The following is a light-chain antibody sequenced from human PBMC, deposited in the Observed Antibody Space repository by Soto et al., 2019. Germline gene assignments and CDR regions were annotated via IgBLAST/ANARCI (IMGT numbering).Light chain of an antibody. CDR3: QTWGTGIHYV. CDR2: LNSDGSH. V-gene: IGLV4-69*01. Sequence: QPVLTQSPSASASLGASVKLTCTLSSGHSNYAIAWHQQQPEKGPRYLMKLNSDGSHSKGDGIPDRFSGSSSGAERYLTISSLQSEDEADYYCQTWGTGIHYVFGTGTKLTVL. J-gene: IGLJ1*01. CDR1: SGHSNYA.